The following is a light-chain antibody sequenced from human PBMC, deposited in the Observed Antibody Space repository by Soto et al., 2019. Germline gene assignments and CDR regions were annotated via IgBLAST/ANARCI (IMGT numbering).Light chain of an antibody. J-gene: IGKJ1*01. Sequence: EIVVTQSPATLSVSPGERATLSCRASQSVASDFAWYQQKPGQAPRLLIYDASTRATGIPARFSGSGSGTEFTLTISSLQSEDFAVYYCQQYNYWPQTFGQGTKVEIK. V-gene: IGKV3-15*01. CDR3: QQYNYWPQT. CDR1: QSVASD. CDR2: DAS.